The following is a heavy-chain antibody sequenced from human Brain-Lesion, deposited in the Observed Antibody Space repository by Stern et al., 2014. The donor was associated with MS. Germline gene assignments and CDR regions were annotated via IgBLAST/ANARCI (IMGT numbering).Heavy chain of an antibody. CDR2: IYSSGST. D-gene: IGHD3-9*01. CDR3: ARGNYDVLTDNGGHGFDI. CDR1: GGSISSGNYY. V-gene: IGHV4-61*02. J-gene: IGHJ3*02. Sequence: MQLVESGPGLVKPSQTLSLTCTVSGGSISSGNYYWSWIRQPAGEGLEWIGRIYSSGSTQYNPPPKSRVTISADTPTNQFALRLSSVTAADTAVYYCARGNYDVLTDNGGHGFDIWGQGTMVTVSS.